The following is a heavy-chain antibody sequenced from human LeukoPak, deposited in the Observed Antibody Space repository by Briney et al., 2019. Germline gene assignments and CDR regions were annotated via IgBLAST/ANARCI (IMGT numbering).Heavy chain of an antibody. CDR2: IYSGGNT. Sequence: GGSLRLSCAASGFTVSSNYMNWVCQAPGKGLEWVSVIYSGGNTYYADSVKGRFTIFRDNSKNTLYLQMDSLRAEDTAVYYCARDLRGSGDWGQGTLVTVSS. J-gene: IGHJ4*02. V-gene: IGHV3-53*01. CDR1: GFTVSSNY. D-gene: IGHD3-10*01. CDR3: ARDLRGSGD.